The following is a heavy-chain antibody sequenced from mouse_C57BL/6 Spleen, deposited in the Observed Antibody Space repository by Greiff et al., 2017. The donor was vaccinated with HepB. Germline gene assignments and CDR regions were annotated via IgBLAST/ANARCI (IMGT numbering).Heavy chain of an antibody. Sequence: VQLQESGAELARPGASVKLSCKASGYTFTSYVISWVKQRTGQGLEWIGEIYPRSGNTYYNEKFKGKATLTADKSSSTAYMELRSLPSEDSAVYFCARALTGTDFDYWGQGTTLTVSS. J-gene: IGHJ2*01. CDR2: IYPRSGNT. D-gene: IGHD4-1*01. CDR3: ARALTGTDFDY. CDR1: GYTFTSYV. V-gene: IGHV1-81*01.